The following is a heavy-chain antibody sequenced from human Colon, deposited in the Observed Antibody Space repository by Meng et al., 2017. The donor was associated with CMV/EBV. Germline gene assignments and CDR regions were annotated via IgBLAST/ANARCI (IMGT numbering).Heavy chain of an antibody. CDR2: ISSDGRYT. V-gene: IGHV1-46*01. Sequence: ASVQVSCKASGYTFTTYYIHWVRQAPGQGLEWLGTISSDGRYTTYAQRFEGRVTMTRDTSTSAVYMDLRSLKSADTAIYYCATVRGSYPGDYYYGMDVWGQGTTVTVSS. CDR3: ATVRGSYPGDYYYGMDV. D-gene: IGHD1-26*01. J-gene: IGHJ6*02. CDR1: GYTFTTYY.